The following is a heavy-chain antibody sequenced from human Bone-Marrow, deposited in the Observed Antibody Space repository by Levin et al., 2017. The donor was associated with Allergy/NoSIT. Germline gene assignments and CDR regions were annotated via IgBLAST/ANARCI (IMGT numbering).Heavy chain of an antibody. CDR2: IKQDGSEK. J-gene: IGHJ4*02. CDR3: ARPRLTIFPAGWDY. CDR1: GFTFSSYW. Sequence: QSGGSLRLSCAASGFTFSSYWMSWVRQAPGKGLEWVANIKQDGSEKYYVDSVKGRFTISRDNAKNSLYLQMNSLRAEDTAVYYCARPRLTIFPAGWDYWGQGTLVTVSS. V-gene: IGHV3-7*03. D-gene: IGHD3-3*01.